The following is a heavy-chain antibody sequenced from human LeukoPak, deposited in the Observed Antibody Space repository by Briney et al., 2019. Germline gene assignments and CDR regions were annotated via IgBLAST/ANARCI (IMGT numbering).Heavy chain of an antibody. Sequence: GRSLRLSCAASGFTFSSYAMHWVRQAPGKGLEWVAVISYDGSNKYYADPVKGRFTISRDNSKNTLYLQMNSLRAEDTAVYYCARGLKRDSSGYYGDYWGQGTLVTVSS. D-gene: IGHD3-22*01. CDR2: ISYDGSNK. V-gene: IGHV3-30*04. CDR1: GFTFSSYA. CDR3: ARGLKRDSSGYYGDY. J-gene: IGHJ4*02.